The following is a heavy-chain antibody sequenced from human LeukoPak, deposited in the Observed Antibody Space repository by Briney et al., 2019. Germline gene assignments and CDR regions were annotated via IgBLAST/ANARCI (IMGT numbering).Heavy chain of an antibody. J-gene: IGHJ4*02. V-gene: IGHV4-38-2*02. CDR1: GYSISSGYY. Sequence: SSETLSLTCTVSGYSISSGYYWGWIRQPPGKGLEWIGSIYHSGSTYYNPSLKSRVTISVDTSKNQFSLKLSSVTAADTAVYYCARDPLLLWGQGTLVTVSS. CDR2: IYHSGST. D-gene: IGHD3-22*01. CDR3: ARDPLLL.